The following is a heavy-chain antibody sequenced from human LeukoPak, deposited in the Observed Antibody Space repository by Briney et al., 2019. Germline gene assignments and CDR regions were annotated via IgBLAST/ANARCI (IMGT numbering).Heavy chain of an antibody. CDR2: INPSGGST. Sequence: ASVKVSCKASGYTFTSYYMHWVRQAPGQGLEWMGIINPSGGSTSYAQKFQGRVTMTRDTSTSTVYMELSSLRSEDTAVYYCAREAVGATMEYYFDYWGQGTLVTVSS. D-gene: IGHD1-26*01. V-gene: IGHV1-46*01. CDR3: AREAVGATMEYYFDY. CDR1: GYTFTSYY. J-gene: IGHJ4*02.